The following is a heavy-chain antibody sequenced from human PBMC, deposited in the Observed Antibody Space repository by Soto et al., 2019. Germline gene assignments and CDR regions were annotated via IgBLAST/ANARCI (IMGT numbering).Heavy chain of an antibody. Sequence: PXDSLTISCKGSGYSFTSYWIGLVRQMPGKGLEWMGIIYPGDSDTRYSPSFQGQVTISADKSISTAYLQWSSLKASDTAMYYCARQTKSATYYYDSSGSDYWGQGTLVTVSS. CDR3: ARQTKSATYYYDSSGSDY. V-gene: IGHV5-51*01. CDR1: GYSFTSYW. D-gene: IGHD3-22*01. CDR2: IYPGDSDT. J-gene: IGHJ4*02.